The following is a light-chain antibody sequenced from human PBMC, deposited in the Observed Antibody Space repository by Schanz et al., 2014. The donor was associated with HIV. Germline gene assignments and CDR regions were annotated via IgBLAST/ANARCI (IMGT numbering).Light chain of an antibody. CDR1: SSNIGAGYD. V-gene: IGLV1-40*01. CDR2: SNN. Sequence: QSVLTQPPSVSGAPGQRVTISCTGSSSNIGAGYDVHWYQHLPGTAPKLLVYSNNQRPSGVPDRFSASKSGTSASLAISGLQSEDEADYYCAAWDDSLKGVVFGGGTKVTVL. CDR3: AAWDDSLKGVV. J-gene: IGLJ3*02.